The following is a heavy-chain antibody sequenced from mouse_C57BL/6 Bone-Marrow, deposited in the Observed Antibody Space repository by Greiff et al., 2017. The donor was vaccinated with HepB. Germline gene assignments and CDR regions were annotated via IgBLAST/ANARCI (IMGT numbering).Heavy chain of an antibody. CDR3: ARDRNLFAY. CDR1: GFTFSSYA. J-gene: IGHJ3*01. CDR2: ISDGGSYT. Sequence: DVHLVESGGGLVKPGGSLKLSCAASGFTFSSYAMSWVRQTPEKRLEWVATISDGGSYTYYPDNVKGRFTISRDNAKNNLYLQMSHLKSEDTAMYYCARDRNLFAYWGQGTLVTVSA. V-gene: IGHV5-4*01.